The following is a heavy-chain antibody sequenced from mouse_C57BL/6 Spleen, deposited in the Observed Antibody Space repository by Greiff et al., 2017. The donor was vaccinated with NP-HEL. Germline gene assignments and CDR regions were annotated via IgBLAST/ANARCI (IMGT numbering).Heavy chain of an antibody. V-gene: IGHV5S21*01. CDR2: ISSGGDYI. CDR3: TRGGIYYDYDEAAWFAY. CDR1: GFTFSSYA. J-gene: IGHJ3*01. D-gene: IGHD2-4*01. Sequence: EVKLVESGEGLVKPGGSLKLSCAASGFTFSSYAMSWVRQTPEKRLEWVAYISSGGDYIYYADTVKGRFTISRDNARNPLYLQMSSLKSEDTAMYYCTRGGIYYDYDEAAWFAYWGQGTLVTVSA.